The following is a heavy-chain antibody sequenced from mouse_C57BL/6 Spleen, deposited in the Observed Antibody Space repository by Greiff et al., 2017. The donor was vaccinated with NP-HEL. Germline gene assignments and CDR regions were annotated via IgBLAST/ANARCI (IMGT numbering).Heavy chain of an antibody. CDR3: ARGTGTFDY. D-gene: IGHD4-1*01. J-gene: IGHJ2*01. Sequence: VQLKESGPELVKPGASVKMSCKASGYTFTDYNMHWVKQSHGKSLEWIGYINPNNGGTSYNQKFKGKATLTVNKSSSTAYMELRSLTSDDSAVYYCARGTGTFDYWGQGTTLTVSS. CDR2: INPNNGGT. CDR1: GYTFTDYN. V-gene: IGHV1-22*01.